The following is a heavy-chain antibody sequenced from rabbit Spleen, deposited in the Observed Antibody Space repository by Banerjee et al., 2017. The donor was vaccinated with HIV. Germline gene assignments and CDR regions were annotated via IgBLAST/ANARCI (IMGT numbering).Heavy chain of an antibody. V-gene: IGHV1S45*01. J-gene: IGHJ4*01. Sequence: QEQLVESGGGLVQPGGSLKLSCKASGFDLSTYGVSWVRQAPGKGLEWIGCINSFSGRPVYATWAIGRFTISRASWTTVTLQMTGLTAADTATYFCAKDLPGAIGWNFNLWGPGTLVTVS. CDR2: INSFSGRP. CDR1: GFDLSTYG. CDR3: AKDLPGAIGWNFNL. D-gene: IGHD3-1*01.